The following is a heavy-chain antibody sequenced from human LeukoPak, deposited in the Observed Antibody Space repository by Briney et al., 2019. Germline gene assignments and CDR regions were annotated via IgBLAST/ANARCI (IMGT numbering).Heavy chain of an antibody. CDR2: IKQDGSEE. CDR1: GFTFRSYG. CDR3: ARDSTGWQGDSFDV. D-gene: IGHD2-8*02. Sequence: HPGGSLRLSCATSGFTFRSYGMHWVRQAPGKGLEWVADIKQDGSEEYYVDSVRGRFTISRDNGKNSLYLQMNSLRVEDTAVYYCARDSTGWQGDSFDVWGQGTMVTVSS. J-gene: IGHJ3*01. V-gene: IGHV3-7*01.